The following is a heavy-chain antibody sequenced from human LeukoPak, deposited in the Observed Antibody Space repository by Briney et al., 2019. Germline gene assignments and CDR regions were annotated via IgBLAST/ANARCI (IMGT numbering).Heavy chain of an antibody. J-gene: IGHJ5*02. CDR3: ARPRKIVVAGTWCDP. Sequence: PSETLSLTCADYGGSFSGYYWRWIRQPPGKELEWIGEINHSGSTNYNPSLKSRVTISVDTSKNQFSLKLSSVTAADTAVYYCARPRKIVVAGTWCDPWGQGTLDTVSS. CDR2: INHSGST. D-gene: IGHD6-19*01. V-gene: IGHV4-34*01. CDR1: GGSFSGYY.